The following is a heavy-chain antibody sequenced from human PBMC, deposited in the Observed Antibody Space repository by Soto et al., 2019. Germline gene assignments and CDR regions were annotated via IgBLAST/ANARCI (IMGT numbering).Heavy chain of an antibody. J-gene: IGHJ6*02. CDR3: TTYYDILTGYPYYYYGMDV. V-gene: IGHV3-15*07. Sequence: PGGSLRLSCAASGFTFSNAWMNWVRQAPGKGLEWVGRIKSKTDGGTKDYAAPVKGRFTISRDDSKKTLYLQMNSLKTEDTAVYYCTTYYDILTGYPYYYYGMDVWGQGTTVTVSS. CDR2: IKSKTDGGTK. CDR1: GFTFSNAW. D-gene: IGHD3-9*01.